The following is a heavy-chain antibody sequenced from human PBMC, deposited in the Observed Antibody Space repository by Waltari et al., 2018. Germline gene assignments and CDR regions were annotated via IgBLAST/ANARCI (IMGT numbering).Heavy chain of an antibody. CDR2: SIPIFGTA. CDR3: ASPYYYDSSGYYSEGGYFDY. D-gene: IGHD3-22*01. J-gene: IGHJ4*02. Sequence: QVQLVQSGAEVKKPGSSVKVSCKASGGTFSSYAISWVRQAPGHGLEWMGGSIPIFGTANYAQKFQGRCTITADKSTSTAYMELSSLRSEDTAVYYCASPYYYDSSGYYSEGGYFDYWGQGTLVTVSS. V-gene: IGHV1-69*14. CDR1: GGTFSSYA.